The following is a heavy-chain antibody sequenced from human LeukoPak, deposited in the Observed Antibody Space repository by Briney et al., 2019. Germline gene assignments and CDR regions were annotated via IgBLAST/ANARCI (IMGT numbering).Heavy chain of an antibody. D-gene: IGHD3-10*01. CDR1: GGSMSSYY. CDR2: IYCSGNT. CDR3: ARSGYSYGWPNAFDI. Sequence: SETLSLTCTVSGGSMSSYYWSWIRQPPGKGLEWIGYIYCSGNTNYNPSLKSRVTISIDTSKNQFSLKLSSVTAADTAVYYCARSGYSYGWPNAFDIWGQGTMVTVSS. J-gene: IGHJ3*02. V-gene: IGHV4-59*08.